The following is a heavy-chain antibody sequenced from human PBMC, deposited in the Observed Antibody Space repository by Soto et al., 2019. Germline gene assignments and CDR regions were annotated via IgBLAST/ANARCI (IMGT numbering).Heavy chain of an antibody. Sequence: ASVKVSCKASGYTVTSYYMHWVRQAPGQGLEWMGIINPSGGSTSYAQKFQGRVTMTRDTSTSTVYMELSSLRSEDTAVYYCARVCSGGDCYPQFDYWGKGTLVTVSS. CDR3: ARVCSGGDCYPQFDY. CDR2: INPSGGST. J-gene: IGHJ4*02. V-gene: IGHV1-46*01. CDR1: GYTVTSYY. D-gene: IGHD2-21*02.